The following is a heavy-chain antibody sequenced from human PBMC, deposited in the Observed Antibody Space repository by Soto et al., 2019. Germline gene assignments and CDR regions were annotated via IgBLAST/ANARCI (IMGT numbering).Heavy chain of an antibody. J-gene: IGHJ2*01. CDR1: GYTLTELS. CDR3: ASCVMGDCYSSYWYFDL. D-gene: IGHD2-21*02. CDR2: FDPEDGET. V-gene: IGHV1-24*01. Sequence: ASVKVSCKVSGYTLTELSMHWVRQAPGKGLEWMGGFDPEDGETIYAQKFQGRVTMTEDTSTDTAYMELSSLRSEDTAVYYCASCVMGDCYSSYWYFDLWGRGTLVTVSS.